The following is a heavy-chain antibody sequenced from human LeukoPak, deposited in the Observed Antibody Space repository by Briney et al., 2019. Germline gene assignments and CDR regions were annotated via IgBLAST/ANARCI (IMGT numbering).Heavy chain of an antibody. CDR1: GFTLGDYA. D-gene: IGHD3-22*01. CDR3: SHSSGYYGSGYYFDY. Sequence: GGSLRLSCTASGFTLGDYAMSWVRQAPGKGLEWVGFIRSKAYGGTTEYAASVKGRFTISRDDSKSIAYLQMNSLKTEDTAVYYCSHSSGYYGSGYYFDYWGQGTLVTVSS. V-gene: IGHV3-49*04. J-gene: IGHJ4*02. CDR2: IRSKAYGGTT.